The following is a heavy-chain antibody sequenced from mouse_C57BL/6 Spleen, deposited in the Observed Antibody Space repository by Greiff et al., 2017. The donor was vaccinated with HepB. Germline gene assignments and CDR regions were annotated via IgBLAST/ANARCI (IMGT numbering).Heavy chain of an antibody. CDR3: ARADYYGSPYYAMDY. D-gene: IGHD1-1*01. CDR1: GYSFSSSW. Sequence: QVQLQQSGPELVKPGASVKISCKASGYSFSSSWMNWVKQRPGKGLEWIGRIYPGDGDTNYNGKFKGKATLTADKSSSTAYMQLSSLTSEDSAVYFCARADYYGSPYYAMDYWGQGTSATVSS. CDR2: IYPGDGDT. V-gene: IGHV1-82*01. J-gene: IGHJ4*01.